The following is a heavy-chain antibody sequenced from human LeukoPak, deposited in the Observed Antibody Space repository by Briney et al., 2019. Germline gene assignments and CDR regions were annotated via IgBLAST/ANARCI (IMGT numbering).Heavy chain of an antibody. CDR1: GFTFSSYA. V-gene: IGHV3-23*01. D-gene: IGHD1-14*01. J-gene: IGHJ4*02. CDR3: ARVATGWLSFDY. CDR2: ISGSGGST. Sequence: PGGSLRLSCAASGFTFSSYAMSWVRQAPGKGLEWVSAISGSGGSTYYADSVKGRFTISRDNTKNSLYLQMNSLRAEDTAVYYCARVATGWLSFDYWGQGTLVTVSS.